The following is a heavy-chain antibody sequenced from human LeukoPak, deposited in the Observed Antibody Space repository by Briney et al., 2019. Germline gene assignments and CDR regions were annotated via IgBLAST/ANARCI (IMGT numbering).Heavy chain of an antibody. CDR1: GYTFNGYY. J-gene: IGHJ4*02. V-gene: IGHV1-2*02. D-gene: IGHD6-19*01. CDR3: TRLFSRSCWFAKEDY. CDR2: INPNSGGK. Sequence: ASVKVSCKASGYTFNGYYMHWVRQAPGQGLAWVGLINPNSGGKNYAQKFQGRVTQTRDTSINIDYMELSRLRSHDTAVYYCTRLFSRSCWFAKEDYWRQRTIVTL.